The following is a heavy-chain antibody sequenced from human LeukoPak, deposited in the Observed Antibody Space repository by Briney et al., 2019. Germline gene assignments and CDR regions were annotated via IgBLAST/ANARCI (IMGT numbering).Heavy chain of an antibody. CDR1: GFTFSRHG. Sequence: GSLRPSCAASGFTFSRHGINWVRQAPGKGLEWVSGITPSGSISYYADSVKGRFTISRDNSKNTVSLHMNSLRAEDTALYYCARDLDWGAFDAWGQGTLVTVSS. CDR2: ITPSGSIS. D-gene: IGHD3-9*01. V-gene: IGHV3-23*01. J-gene: IGHJ5*02. CDR3: ARDLDWGAFDA.